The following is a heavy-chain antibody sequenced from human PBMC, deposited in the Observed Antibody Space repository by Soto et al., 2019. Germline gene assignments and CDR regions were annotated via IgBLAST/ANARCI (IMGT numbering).Heavy chain of an antibody. CDR3: AQEAGVVTTGWFDF. Sequence: PSETLSLTCSVSGSSVRSYAWSWIRQPPGKRLEWIGYISYTGSTKYSPFLKSRVTISDDASANEFSLRLSSVTAEDTAVYYCAQEAGVVTTGWFDFWGQGTVVTVSS. D-gene: IGHD3-3*01. J-gene: IGHJ4*02. V-gene: IGHV4-59*02. CDR1: GSSVRSYA. CDR2: ISYTGST.